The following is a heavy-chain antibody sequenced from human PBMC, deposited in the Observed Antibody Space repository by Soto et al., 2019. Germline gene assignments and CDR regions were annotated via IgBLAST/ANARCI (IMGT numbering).Heavy chain of an antibody. D-gene: IGHD4-17*01. CDR1: GYTFTSYV. CDR2: ISAYNGNT. V-gene: IGHV1-18*01. J-gene: IGHJ6*02. CDR3: ARDPGFATSVGDAGRPYGDPPDYYYGMDV. Sequence: GASVKVSCKASGYTFTSYVISWVRHAPGQGLEWMGWISAYNGNTNYAQKLQGRVTMTTDTSTSTAYMELSSLRSEDTAVYYCARDPGFATSVGDAGRPYGDPPDYYYGMDVWGQGTTVTVAS.